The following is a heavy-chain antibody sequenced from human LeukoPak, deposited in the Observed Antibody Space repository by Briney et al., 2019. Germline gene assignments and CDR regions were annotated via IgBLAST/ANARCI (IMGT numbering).Heavy chain of an antibody. Sequence: ASVKVSCRASGYTFTAYYMNWVRLAPGQGLEWMGWINPNSGGTNYAQNFQGRVTMTRDTSISTVYMELNSLRSDDTAVYYCARRLTGVDYWGQGTQVTVSS. CDR2: INPNSGGT. D-gene: IGHD7-27*01. J-gene: IGHJ4*02. CDR1: GYTFTAYY. V-gene: IGHV1-2*02. CDR3: ARRLTGVDY.